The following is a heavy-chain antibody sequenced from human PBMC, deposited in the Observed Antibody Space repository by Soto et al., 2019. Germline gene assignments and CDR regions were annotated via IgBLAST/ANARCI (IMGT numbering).Heavy chain of an antibody. D-gene: IGHD3-22*01. CDR2: INHSGST. J-gene: IGHJ4*02. CDR3: ARGRARYYDSSGLGN. V-gene: IGHV4-34*01. Sequence: PSETLSLTCAVYGGSFSGYYWSWIRQPPGKGLEWIGEINHSGSTNYNPSLKSRVTISVDTSKNQFSLKLSSVTAADTAVYYCARGRARYYDSSGLGNWGQGPLVTVP. CDR1: GGSFSGYY.